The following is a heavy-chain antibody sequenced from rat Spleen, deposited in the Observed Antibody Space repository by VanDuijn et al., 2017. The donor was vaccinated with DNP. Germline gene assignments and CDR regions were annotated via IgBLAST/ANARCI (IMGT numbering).Heavy chain of an antibody. Sequence: EVQLVESGGGLVQPGRSLKLSCVASGFIFSNYWMTWIRQAPGKGLEWVASISPSGGSTYYRDSVKGRFTVSRDNAKSTLYLQMDSLRSEDTATYYCTSNPHIRTAAPFDYWGQGVMVTVST. CDR1: GFIFSNYW. V-gene: IGHV5-31*01. CDR3: TSNPHIRTAAPFDY. D-gene: IGHD3-8*01. J-gene: IGHJ2*01. CDR2: ISPSGGST.